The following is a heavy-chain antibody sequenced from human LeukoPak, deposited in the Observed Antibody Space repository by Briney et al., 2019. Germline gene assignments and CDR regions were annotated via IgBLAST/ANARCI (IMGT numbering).Heavy chain of an antibody. CDR3: ARQDDSSGYHAEAFDI. Sequence: SETLSLTCTVSGGSISNSIYYWGWIRQPPGKGLEWIGSIYYSGSTYYNPSLKGRVTISVDTSKNQFSLKLSSVTAADTAVYYCARQDDSSGYHAEAFDIWGQGTMVTVSS. CDR2: IYYSGST. J-gene: IGHJ3*02. D-gene: IGHD3-22*01. CDR1: GGSISNSIYY. V-gene: IGHV4-39*01.